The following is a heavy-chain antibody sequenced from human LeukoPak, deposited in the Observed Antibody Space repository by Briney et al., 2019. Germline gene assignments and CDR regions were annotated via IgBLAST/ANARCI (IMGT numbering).Heavy chain of an antibody. CDR3: ASRNDILTGYVFDF. V-gene: IGHV4-39*01. Sequence: PSETLSLTCTVSGGSVSSSIYSWGWIRQPPGKGLEWIGSIYYSGSTSYNPSLKSRVTISVDTSKNQFSLKLTSVTAADTAVYYCASRNDILTGYVFDFWGQGTLVTVSS. J-gene: IGHJ4*02. CDR1: GGSVSSSIYS. CDR2: IYYSGST. D-gene: IGHD3-9*01.